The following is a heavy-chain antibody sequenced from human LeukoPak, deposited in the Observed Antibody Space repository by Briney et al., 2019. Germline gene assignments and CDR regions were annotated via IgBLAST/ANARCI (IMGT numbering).Heavy chain of an antibody. Sequence: GGSLRLSCAASGFTVSSNYMSWVRQAPGKGLEWVSVIYSGGSTYYADSVKGRFTISRDNSKNTLYLQMNSLRAEDTAVYYCARVGVVAATPYYFDYWGQGTLVTVSS. V-gene: IGHV3-53*01. CDR3: ARVGVVAATPYYFDY. CDR1: GFTVSSNY. D-gene: IGHD2-15*01. CDR2: IYSGGST. J-gene: IGHJ4*02.